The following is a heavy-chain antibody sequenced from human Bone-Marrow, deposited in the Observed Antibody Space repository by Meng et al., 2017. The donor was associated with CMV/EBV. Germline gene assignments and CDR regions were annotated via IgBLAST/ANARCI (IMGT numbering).Heavy chain of an antibody. Sequence: SLKISCTASGFTFDDYALHWVRQPPGKGLEWVSGISWNGGSIDYVDSVRGRFTISRDNDRNSVYLLMDSLRVEDTAKYYCVKGTGYDILTGYLDYWARGALVTVSS. D-gene: IGHD3-9*01. CDR3: VKGTGYDILTGYLDY. CDR1: GFTFDDYA. CDR2: ISWNGGSI. J-gene: IGHJ4*02. V-gene: IGHV3-9*01.